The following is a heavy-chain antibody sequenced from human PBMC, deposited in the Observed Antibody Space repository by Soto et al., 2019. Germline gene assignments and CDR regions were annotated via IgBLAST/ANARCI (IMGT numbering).Heavy chain of an antibody. CDR1: GGSISSGDYY. CDR2: IYYSGST. CDR3: ARFYGDCYFDY. D-gene: IGHD4-17*01. V-gene: IGHV4-30-4*01. J-gene: IGHJ4*02. Sequence: QVQLQESGPGLVKPSQTLSLTCTVSGGSISSGDYYWSWIRQPPGKGLEWIGYIYYSGSTYYNPSLKSXXTXSXXTSKNQFSLKLSSVTAADTAVYYCARFYGDCYFDYWGQGTLVTVSS.